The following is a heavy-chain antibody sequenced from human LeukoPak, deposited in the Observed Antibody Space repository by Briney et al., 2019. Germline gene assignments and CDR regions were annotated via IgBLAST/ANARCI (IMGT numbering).Heavy chain of an antibody. CDR3: ARGLYRLDS. CDR2: VSADNTNT. CDR1: GYTFITFG. J-gene: IGHJ4*02. Sequence: GASVKVSCKASGYTFITFGISWVRQAPGQGLEWMGCVSADNTNTNYAHKVQGRVTMTTDTSTSTAYMELRSLRSDDTALYYCARGLYRLDSWGQGTLVTVSS. V-gene: IGHV1-18*01. D-gene: IGHD1-26*01.